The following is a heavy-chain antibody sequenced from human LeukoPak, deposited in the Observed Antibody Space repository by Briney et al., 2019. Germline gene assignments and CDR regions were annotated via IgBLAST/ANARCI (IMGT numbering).Heavy chain of an antibody. CDR3: ARGGIQVFGIDEFDY. Sequence: GGSLRLSCAASGFTFIDYDMHWVRQVIGKGLEWVSAIRGDTHYSGSMKGRFTISRENAESSLYLQMNSLRAEDTAVYYCARGGIQVFGIDEFDYWGQGTLVTVSS. D-gene: IGHD5-18*01. J-gene: IGHJ4*02. CDR2: IRGDT. V-gene: IGHV3-13*01. CDR1: GFTFIDYD.